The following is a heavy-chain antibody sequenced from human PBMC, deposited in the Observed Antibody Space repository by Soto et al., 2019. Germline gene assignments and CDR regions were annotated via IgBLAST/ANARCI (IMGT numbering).Heavy chain of an antibody. J-gene: IGHJ4*02. CDR2: IYYSGAT. CDR1: GDSINSDGHF. V-gene: IGHV4-31*03. CDR3: ATTQGPFDN. Sequence: SETLSLTCSVSGDSINSDGHFWTWIRQKSGKGLEWIGYIYYSGATYYNPSLKTRVSISIDKSKSHFSLRLSSVTAADTAVYYCATTQGPFDNWGQGTLVTVSS. D-gene: IGHD2-15*01.